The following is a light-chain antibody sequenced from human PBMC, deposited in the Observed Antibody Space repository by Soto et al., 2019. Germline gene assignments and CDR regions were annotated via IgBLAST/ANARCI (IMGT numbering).Light chain of an antibody. V-gene: IGKV3-20*01. CDR1: QSVSSSY. CDR2: GAS. J-gene: IGKJ1*01. CDR3: QQYGSSPT. Sequence: EIVLTQSPGTLSLSPGGRATLSSRASQSVSSSYLAWYQQKPGQAPRLLIYGASSRATGIPDRFSGGGSGTVFTLTISRLDPEDVAVYYCQQYGSSPTLGQGTKVDIK.